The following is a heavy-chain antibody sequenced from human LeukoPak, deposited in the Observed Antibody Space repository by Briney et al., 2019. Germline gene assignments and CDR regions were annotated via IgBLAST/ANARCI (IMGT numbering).Heavy chain of an antibody. CDR2: TYYSEST. Sequence: PSQTLSLTCTVSGGSISSGDYYWSWIRQPPGKGLEWIGYTYYSESTYYNPSLKSRATISVDTSKNQFSLKLTSVTAADTAMYYCARPYYYDSRIDPWGQGTLVTVSS. D-gene: IGHD3-22*01. V-gene: IGHV4-30-4*01. CDR1: GGSISSGDYY. CDR3: ARPYYYDSRIDP. J-gene: IGHJ5*02.